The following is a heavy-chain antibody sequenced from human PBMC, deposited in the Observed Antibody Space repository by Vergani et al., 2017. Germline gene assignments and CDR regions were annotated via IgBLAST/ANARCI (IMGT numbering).Heavy chain of an antibody. V-gene: IGHV4-34*01. CDR2: INHNGST. CDR3: AIGLGSSWSTARGNWFDP. D-gene: IGHD6-13*01. J-gene: IGHJ5*02. Sequence: QVQLQQWGAGLLKPSETLSLTFAVYGGSFSGYYWSWIRQPPGTGLECIGEINHNGSTNYNPSLMSRVTISVDTSKNQFSLKLCSVTAADTAVYYCAIGLGSSWSTARGNWFDPWGQGTLVTVSS. CDR1: GGSFSGYY.